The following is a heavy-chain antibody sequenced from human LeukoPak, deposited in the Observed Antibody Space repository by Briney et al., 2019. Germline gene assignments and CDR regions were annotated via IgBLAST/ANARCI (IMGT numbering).Heavy chain of an antibody. D-gene: IGHD7-27*01. V-gene: IGHV3-7*01. Sequence: GGSLRLSCAASGFTFTHSWMSWVRQAPGKGLEWVANIKQDGSKKYYVDSVEGRFTISRDNAKNSLYLQVHSLRAEDTAVYFCARADWGSIDYWGQGALVTVSS. CDR3: ARADWGSIDY. J-gene: IGHJ4*02. CDR2: IKQDGSKK. CDR1: GFTFTHSW.